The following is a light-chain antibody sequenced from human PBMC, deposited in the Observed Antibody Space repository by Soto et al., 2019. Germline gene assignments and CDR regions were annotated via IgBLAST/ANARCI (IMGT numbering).Light chain of an antibody. J-gene: IGLJ3*02. CDR3: QSYDSSPLWV. Sequence: QAVVTQPPSVSGAPGQRVTISCTGNSSNIGAGYDVHWYQQLPGTAPKLLIYGNNNRPSGVPDRFSGSKSGPSASLAITGLQAEDEADYYCQSYDSSPLWVFGGGTQLTVL. CDR2: GNN. CDR1: SSNIGAGYD. V-gene: IGLV1-40*01.